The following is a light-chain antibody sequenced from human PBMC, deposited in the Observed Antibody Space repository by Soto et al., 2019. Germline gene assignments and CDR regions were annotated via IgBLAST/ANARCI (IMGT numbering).Light chain of an antibody. V-gene: IGLV2-14*01. CDR3: SSYTTTTWV. J-gene: IGLJ3*02. CDR1: SSDVGGYNY. Sequence: QSVLTQPASVSGSPGQSITISCTGTSSDVGGYNYVSWYQQHPGKAPQLMIYEVSNRPSGVSNRFSGSKSGNTAYLTISGLQAEDEGDYYCSSYTTTTWVFGGGTKLTV. CDR2: EVS.